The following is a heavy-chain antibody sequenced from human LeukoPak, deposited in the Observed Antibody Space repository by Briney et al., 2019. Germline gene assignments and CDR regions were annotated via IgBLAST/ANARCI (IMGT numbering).Heavy chain of an antibody. J-gene: IGHJ4*02. D-gene: IGHD4-17*01. V-gene: IGHV3-7*01. CDR1: GFTFGEFW. CDR2: IKEDGSES. Sequence: QSGGSLRLSCAASGFTFGEFWMAWVRQTPGMGLEWVADIKEDGSESFYVDSVKGRFTISRDNAKNSLYLQMNSLRAEDTAVYYCARHPYGVLDYWGQGTLVTVSS. CDR3: ARHPYGVLDY.